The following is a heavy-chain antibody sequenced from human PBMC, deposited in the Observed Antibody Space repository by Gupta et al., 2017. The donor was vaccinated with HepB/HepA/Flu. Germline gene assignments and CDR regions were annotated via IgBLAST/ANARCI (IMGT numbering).Heavy chain of an antibody. CDR2: IYSAGTT. V-gene: IGHV4-39*02. D-gene: IGHD6-13*01. Sequence: QLQESGPGLVKPSGTLSLTCSVSGDSINDGSYFWGWIRQSPGKGLEYIGSIYSAGTTYYNPSLHSRGTIALDTSKNDFSLKLTSVTAADTAVDYCARAPPNIAPNWFDSWGPGTRVTVSS. CDR1: GDSINDGSYF. J-gene: IGHJ5*01. CDR3: ARAPPNIAPNWFDS.